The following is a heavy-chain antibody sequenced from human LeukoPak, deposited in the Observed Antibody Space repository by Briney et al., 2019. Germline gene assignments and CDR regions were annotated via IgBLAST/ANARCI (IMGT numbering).Heavy chain of an antibody. CDR1: GYTFTSYG. Sequence: ASVKVSCKASGYTFTSYGISWVRQAPGQGLEWMGWISACNGNTNYAQKLQGRVTMTTDTSTSTAYMELRSLRSDDTAVYYCARAGGGYCSGGSCYSLPLAWFDPWGQGTLVTVSS. V-gene: IGHV1-18*01. CDR2: ISACNGNT. D-gene: IGHD2-15*01. CDR3: ARAGGGYCSGGSCYSLPLAWFDP. J-gene: IGHJ5*02.